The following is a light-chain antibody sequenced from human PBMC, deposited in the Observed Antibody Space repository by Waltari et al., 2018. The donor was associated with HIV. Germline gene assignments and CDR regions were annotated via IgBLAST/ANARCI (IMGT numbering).Light chain of an antibody. J-gene: IGKJ1*01. Sequence: VLTQSPGPLSLSPVERATLSCRASQSVRSSYLAWYQQKPGQAPRLLIYGASSRATGIPDRCSGRGSGTDFTLTISRLEPEDFAVYYCQQYGSSPRTFGQGTKVEIK. CDR1: QSVRSSY. V-gene: IGKV3-20*01. CDR2: GAS. CDR3: QQYGSSPRT.